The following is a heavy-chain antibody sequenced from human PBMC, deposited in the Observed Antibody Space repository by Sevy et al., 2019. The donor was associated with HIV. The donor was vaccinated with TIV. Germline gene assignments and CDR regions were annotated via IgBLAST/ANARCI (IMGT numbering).Heavy chain of an antibody. J-gene: IGHJ4*01. V-gene: IGHV3-23*01. CDR1: GFTFSSYA. CDR2: ISGTGSIT. Sequence: GGSLRLSCAASGFTFSSYAMSWVRQAPGKGLEWVSPISGTGSITYYSDSVRGRFTISRDNSNNILYLQMNSLGAEDTAVYFCAKGSYNTGWFPDYWGQGTLVTVSS. D-gene: IGHD6-19*01. CDR3: AKGSYNTGWFPDY.